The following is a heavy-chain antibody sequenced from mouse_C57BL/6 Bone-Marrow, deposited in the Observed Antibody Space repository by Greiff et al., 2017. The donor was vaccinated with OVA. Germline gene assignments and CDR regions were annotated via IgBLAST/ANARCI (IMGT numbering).Heavy chain of an antibody. Sequence: VKLVESGAELVRPGASVTLSCKASGYTFTDYEMHWVKQTPVHGLEWIGAIDPGTGGTAYNQKFKGKAILTADKSSCTAYMGLRSLTSEDSDGYYCTGRDYGSDYWGQGTTLTVSS. CDR2: IDPGTGGT. D-gene: IGHD1-1*01. J-gene: IGHJ2*01. V-gene: IGHV1-15*01. CDR3: TGRDYGSDY. CDR1: GYTFTDYE.